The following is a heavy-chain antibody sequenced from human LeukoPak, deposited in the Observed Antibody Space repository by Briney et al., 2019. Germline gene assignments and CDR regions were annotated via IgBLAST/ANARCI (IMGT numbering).Heavy chain of an antibody. D-gene: IGHD6-19*01. Sequence: GGSLRLSCAVSGFTVSSIYMTWVRQAPGKGLEWVSSIYSDGNTYYADSVKGRFTLSRDSSRNKLYLQMNDLRVEDTAVYYCAGDTHSSSWYDHWGQGTLVTVSS. CDR3: AGDTHSSSWYDH. CDR2: IYSDGNT. J-gene: IGHJ5*02. CDR1: GFTVSSIY. V-gene: IGHV3-53*01.